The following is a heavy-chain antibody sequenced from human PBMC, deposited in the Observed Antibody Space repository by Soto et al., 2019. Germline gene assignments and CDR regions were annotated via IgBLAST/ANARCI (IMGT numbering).Heavy chain of an antibody. CDR2: IIPIFGTA. J-gene: IGHJ3*02. CDR1: GGTFSSYA. V-gene: IGHV1-69*13. D-gene: IGHD4-17*01. Sequence: SVKVSCKASGGTFSSYAISWVRQAPGQGLEWMGGIIPIFGTANYAQKFQGRVTITADVSTSTAYMELSSLRSEDTAVYYCARGTSTVMNAFDIWGQGTMVTVSS. CDR3: ARGTSTVMNAFDI.